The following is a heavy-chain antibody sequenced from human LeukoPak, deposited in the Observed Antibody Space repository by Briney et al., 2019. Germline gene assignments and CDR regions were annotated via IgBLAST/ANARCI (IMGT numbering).Heavy chain of an antibody. CDR3: AREGPDCGGDCYYDY. D-gene: IGHD2-21*01. Sequence: GGSLRLSCAASGFTVSRNYMSWVRQAPGKGLEWISVIYSAGSTYYADSVQGRFTISRDNYKNTLYLQMNSLRAEDTAVYYCAREGPDCGGDCYYDYWGQGTLVTVSS. CDR1: GFTVSRNY. CDR2: IYSAGST. V-gene: IGHV3-53*01. J-gene: IGHJ4*02.